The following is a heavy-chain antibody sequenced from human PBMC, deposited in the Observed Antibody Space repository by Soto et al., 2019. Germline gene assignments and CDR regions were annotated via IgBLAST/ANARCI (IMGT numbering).Heavy chain of an antibody. V-gene: IGHV4-39*01. D-gene: IGHD3-3*02. CDR3: ARLPSRHLVDY. CDR2: MFYGVST. CDR1: GSSINSSGYY. J-gene: IGHJ4*02. Sequence: SETLSLTCTVSGSSINSSGYYWGWIRQPPGKGLEWIGSMFYGVSTYYNPSLKSRVTVSVDTSKNQFSLNLRSVTAADTAVYYCARLPSRHLVDYWGQGTLVTV.